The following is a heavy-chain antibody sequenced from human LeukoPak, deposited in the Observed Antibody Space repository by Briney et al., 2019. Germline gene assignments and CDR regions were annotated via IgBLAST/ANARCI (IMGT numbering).Heavy chain of an antibody. V-gene: IGHV3-30-3*01. D-gene: IGHD6-19*01. CDR2: ISYDGSNK. J-gene: IGHJ4*02. CDR1: GFTFSSYA. Sequence: GGSLRLSCAASGFTFSSYAMHWVRQAPGKGLEWVAVISYDGSNKYYADSVKGRFTISRDNAKNSLYLQMNSLRAEDTALYHCARRRPGRLALDYWGQGTLVTVSS. CDR3: ARRRPGRLALDY.